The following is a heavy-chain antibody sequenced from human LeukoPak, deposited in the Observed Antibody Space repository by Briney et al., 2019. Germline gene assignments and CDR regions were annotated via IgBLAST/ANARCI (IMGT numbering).Heavy chain of an antibody. J-gene: IGHJ5*02. D-gene: IGHD3-9*01. Sequence: ASVKVSCKASGHTFTGNYMHWVRQAPGQGLEWMGWINPNSGGTNYAQKFQGRVTMTRDTSITTAYMELRRLRSDDTAVYYCARVGSMYFDILTGSPDWFDPWGQGTLVTVSS. CDR1: GHTFTGNY. CDR3: ARVGSMYFDILTGSPDWFDP. CDR2: INPNSGGT. V-gene: IGHV1-2*02.